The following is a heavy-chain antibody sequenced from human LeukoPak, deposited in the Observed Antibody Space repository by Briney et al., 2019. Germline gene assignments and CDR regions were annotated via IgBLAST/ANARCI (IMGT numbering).Heavy chain of an antibody. CDR2: ISGSGGST. D-gene: IGHD3-10*01. CDR1: GFTFSSYA. Sequence: PGGSLRLSCAASGFTFSSYAMSWVRQAPGKGLEWVSAISGSGGSTYYADSVKGRFTISRDNSKNTLYLQMNSLRAEDTAVYYCAKINTDDYYGSGSYLVYWGRGTLVTVSS. V-gene: IGHV3-23*01. CDR3: AKINTDDYYGSGSYLVY. J-gene: IGHJ4*02.